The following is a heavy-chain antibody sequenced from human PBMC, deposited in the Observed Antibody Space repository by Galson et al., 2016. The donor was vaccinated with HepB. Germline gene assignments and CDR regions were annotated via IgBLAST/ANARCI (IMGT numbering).Heavy chain of an antibody. CDR3: ARDGRLGEKGLYDF. CDR2: IYYTGST. J-gene: IGHJ4*02. D-gene: IGHD3-10*01. V-gene: IGHV4-31*03. CDR1: GGSISSGVYY. Sequence: TLSLTCTVSGGSISSGVYYWRWIRQHPGKGLEWIGYIYYTGSTDCNPSLKSRVTISVDTSKNQFSLKLSSVTAADTAVYYCARDGRLGEKGLYDFWGPGTLVTVSS.